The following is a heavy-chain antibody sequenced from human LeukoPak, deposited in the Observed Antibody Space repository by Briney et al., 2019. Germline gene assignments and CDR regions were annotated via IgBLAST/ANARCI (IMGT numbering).Heavy chain of an antibody. D-gene: IGHD3-22*01. J-gene: IGHJ5*02. CDR3: ARGRSYYDSSGYYDWFDP. CDR1: GGSFNGYY. CDR2: INHSGST. Sequence: SETLSLTCAVYGGSFNGYYWSWIRQPPGKGLEWIGEINHSGSTNYNPSLKSRVTISVDTSKNQFSLKLSSVTAADTAVYYCARGRSYYDSSGYYDWFDPWGQGTLVTVSS. V-gene: IGHV4-34*01.